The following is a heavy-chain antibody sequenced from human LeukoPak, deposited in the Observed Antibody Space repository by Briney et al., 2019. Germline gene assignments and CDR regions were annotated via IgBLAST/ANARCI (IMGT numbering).Heavy chain of an antibody. CDR3: ASSPMAPIAGAGTGYFDY. CDR1: GGTFTIYA. D-gene: IGHD6-13*01. Sequence: GASVTVSFTASGGTFTIYAISWVRHAPGQGLEWMGGIIPIFCSANYAQKFQGRVTITADKSTSTAYMELSSLRSEETAVYYWASSPMAPIAGAGTGYFDYWGQGTLVTVSS. J-gene: IGHJ4*02. CDR2: IIPIFCSA. V-gene: IGHV1-69*06.